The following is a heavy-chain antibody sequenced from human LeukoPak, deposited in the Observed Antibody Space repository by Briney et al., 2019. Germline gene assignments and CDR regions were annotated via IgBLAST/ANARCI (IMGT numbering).Heavy chain of an antibody. CDR1: GFTFSSHW. Sequence: PGGSLRLSCAASGFTFSSHWMNWVRQAPGKGLEWVANIKQDGSEKYYVDSVKGRFTISRDNSKNTLYLQMNSLRAEDTAVYYCARVYFDYGVLHFDYWGQGTLVTVSS. CDR2: IKQDGSEK. V-gene: IGHV3-7*03. CDR3: ARVYFDYGVLHFDY. D-gene: IGHD4-17*01. J-gene: IGHJ4*02.